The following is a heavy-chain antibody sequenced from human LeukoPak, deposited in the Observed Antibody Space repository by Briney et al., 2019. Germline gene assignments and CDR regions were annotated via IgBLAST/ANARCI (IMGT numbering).Heavy chain of an antibody. CDR2: IYYSGST. J-gene: IGHJ4*02. CDR3: ARAGYGVASIYYFDY. V-gene: IGHV4-59*01. CDR1: GGSISSYY. D-gene: IGHD4-17*01. Sequence: SETLSLTCTVSGGSISSYYWSWIRQPPGRGLEWIGYIYYSGSTNYNPSLKSRVTISVDTSKNQFSLKLSSVTAADTAVYYCARAGYGVASIYYFDYWAREPWSPSPQ.